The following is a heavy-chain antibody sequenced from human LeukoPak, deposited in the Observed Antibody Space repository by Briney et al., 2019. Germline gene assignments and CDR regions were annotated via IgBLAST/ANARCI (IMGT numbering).Heavy chain of an antibody. CDR3: ARSYGYGSDDYYGMDV. V-gene: IGHV3-7*02. Sequence: PGGSLRLSCAASGFTFSSYSMSWVRQAQGKGLEWVATIKQDGREKYYVDSVRGRFTVSRDNAKNSLYLEMNSLRAEDTAVYYCARSYGYGSDDYYGMDVWGQGTTVTVSS. D-gene: IGHD5-18*01. J-gene: IGHJ6*02. CDR1: GFTFSSYS. CDR2: IKQDGREK.